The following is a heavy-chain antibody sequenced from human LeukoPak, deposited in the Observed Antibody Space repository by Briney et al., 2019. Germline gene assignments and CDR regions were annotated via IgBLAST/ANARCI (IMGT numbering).Heavy chain of an antibody. CDR1: GFTFRTYN. D-gene: IGHD4-11*01. J-gene: IGHJ4*02. V-gene: IGHV3-48*01. CDR2: ITSGGTTI. CDR3: ARDYSTVTTFFDY. Sequence: PGGSQRLSCAASGFTFRTYNMNWVRQAPGKGLEWVSYITSGGTTIYYADSVKGRFTISRDNAKNSLYLQMNSLRAEDTAVYYCARDYSTVTTFFDYWGQGTLVTVSS.